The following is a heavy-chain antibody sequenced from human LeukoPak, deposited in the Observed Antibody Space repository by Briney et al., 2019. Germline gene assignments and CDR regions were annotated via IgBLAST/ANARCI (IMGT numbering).Heavy chain of an antibody. CDR2: ISGSGGDI. CDR3: AKDESGYCSSSACYKWFDP. Sequence: KSGGSPRLSCTASGFTFRSYAMSWVRQAPGKGLEWVSTISGSGGDIYYADSVKGRFTISRDNSKNTLYLQMNSLRAEDTAVYYCAKDESGYCSSSACYKWFDPWGRGTLVTVSS. CDR1: GFTFRSYA. D-gene: IGHD2-2*01. V-gene: IGHV3-23*01. J-gene: IGHJ5*01.